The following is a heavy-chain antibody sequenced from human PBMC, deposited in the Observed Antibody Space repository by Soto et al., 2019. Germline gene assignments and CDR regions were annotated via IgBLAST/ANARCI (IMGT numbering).Heavy chain of an antibody. V-gene: IGHV1-69*01. CDR1: GGTFRRYA. J-gene: IGHJ5*02. D-gene: IGHD1-26*01. CDR3: ARAVGATVNWFDP. CDR2: IIPIFGTA. Sequence: QAQLVQSGAEVTTPESSVKVSCKASGGTFRRYAISWVRQAPGQGLEWMGGIIPIFGTANYAQKFQGRVTITADEATRTAYIDLSSLSSEDTAVDYCARAVGATVNWFDPWVQRPLVTVS.